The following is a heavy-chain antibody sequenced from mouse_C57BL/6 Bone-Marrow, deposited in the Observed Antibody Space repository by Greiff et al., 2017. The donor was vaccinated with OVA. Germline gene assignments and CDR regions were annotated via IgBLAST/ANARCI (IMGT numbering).Heavy chain of an antibody. CDR3: ARKENDGYSWFAY. V-gene: IGHV2-4*01. CDR1: GFSLTSYW. J-gene: IGHJ3*01. CDR2: IWRGGST. Sequence: VQLQQSGPGLVQPSQCLSITCTASGFSLTSYWVHWVRQPPGKGLEWLGVIWRGGSTDYTAAFISSLGIIKDNSKSQVFFKMNSLQADDTAIYYCARKENDGYSWFAYWGQGTLVTVSA. D-gene: IGHD2-3*01.